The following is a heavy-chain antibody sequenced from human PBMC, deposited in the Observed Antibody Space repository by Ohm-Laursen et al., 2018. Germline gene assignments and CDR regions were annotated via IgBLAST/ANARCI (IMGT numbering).Heavy chain of an antibody. CDR1: GYTFTGYY. V-gene: IGHV1-2*02. CDR2: INPNNGGT. Sequence: ASVKVSCKASGYTFTGYYMHWVRQAPGQGLEWMGWINPNNGGTKYAQNFGGRVTMTRDMSISTAYMELSRLRSDDTAVYYCARDPGYSSGYYYFDYWGQGTLVTVSS. J-gene: IGHJ4*02. CDR3: ARDPGYSSGYYYFDY. D-gene: IGHD6-19*01.